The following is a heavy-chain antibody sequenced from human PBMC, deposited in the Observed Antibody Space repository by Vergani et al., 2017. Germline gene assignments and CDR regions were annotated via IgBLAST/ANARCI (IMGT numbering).Heavy chain of an antibody. V-gene: IGHV4-59*07. J-gene: IGHJ6*03. Sequence: QVQRQESGPGLVKPSDTLSLTCTVSGGPISSYYWSWIRQPPGKGLEWIGYIYYSGRTNYNPSLKSRVTISVDTSKNQFSLKLSSVTAADTAVYYCARVRAAADSYYYYYYMDVWGKGTTVTVSS. CDR2: IYYSGRT. CDR3: ARVRAAADSYYYYYYMDV. D-gene: IGHD6-13*01. CDR1: GGPISSYY.